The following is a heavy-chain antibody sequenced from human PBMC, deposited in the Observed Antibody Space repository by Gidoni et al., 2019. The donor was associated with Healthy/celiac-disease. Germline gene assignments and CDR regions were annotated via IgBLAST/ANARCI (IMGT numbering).Heavy chain of an antibody. CDR2: IWYDGSNK. J-gene: IGHJ4*02. CDR3: ARGEIQLWSRDYFDY. D-gene: IGHD5-18*01. Sequence: QVQLVESGGGVVQPGRSLRLSCAASGFTFSSYGMHWVRQAPGKGLEWVAVIWYDGSNKYYADSVKGRFTISRDNSKNTLYLQMNSLRAEDTAVYYCARGEIQLWSRDYFDYWGQGTLVTVSS. V-gene: IGHV3-33*01. CDR1: GFTFSSYG.